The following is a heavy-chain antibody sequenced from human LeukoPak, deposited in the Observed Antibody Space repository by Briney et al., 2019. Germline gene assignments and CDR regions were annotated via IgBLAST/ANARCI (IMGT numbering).Heavy chain of an antibody. CDR2: IYWDDDK. J-gene: IGHJ5*02. V-gene: IGHV2-5*02. CDR1: VFSLSRSKVG. D-gene: IGHD3-10*01. Sequence: SGPTLVKPTQTLTLTCTFSVFSLSRSKVGVGWVRQPPGKALEWLGFIYWDDDKRYSPSLKSRLTITKDTSGNQVVLIMTNMDPVDTATYFCVYTHDVPFGEVSRWLDPWGPGILVTVSS. CDR3: VYTHDVPFGEVSRWLDP.